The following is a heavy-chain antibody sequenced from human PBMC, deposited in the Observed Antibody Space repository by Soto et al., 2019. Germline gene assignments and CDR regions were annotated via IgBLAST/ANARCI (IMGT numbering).Heavy chain of an antibody. V-gene: IGHV3-7*01. Sequence: PGGSLRLSCAASGFILSYYWMSWVRQAPGKGLEWVANIKEDGSEKYYVDSVKGRFTISRDNAKNSLFLQMNSLRVEDTAVYYCARASFDYGPGYFDYWGQGTLVTVSS. D-gene: IGHD3-16*01. CDR3: ARASFDYGPGYFDY. J-gene: IGHJ4*02. CDR2: IKEDGSEK. CDR1: GFILSYYW.